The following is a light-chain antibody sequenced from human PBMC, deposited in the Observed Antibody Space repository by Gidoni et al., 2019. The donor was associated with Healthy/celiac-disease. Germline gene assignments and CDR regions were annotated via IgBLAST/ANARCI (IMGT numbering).Light chain of an antibody. V-gene: IGKV1-39*01. Sequence: DIQMTQSPSSLAASVGDRVTITCRASHSIRRYLNWYQQRPGKAPKLLIYAASSLQSWVPSRFSGSGSGTDFTLTISSLQPEDFATYYCQQSYSTPYTFGQGTKLEIK. CDR1: HSIRRY. CDR2: AAS. CDR3: QQSYSTPYT. J-gene: IGKJ2*01.